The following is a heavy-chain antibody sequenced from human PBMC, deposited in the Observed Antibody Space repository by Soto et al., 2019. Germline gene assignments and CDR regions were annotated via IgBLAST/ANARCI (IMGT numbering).Heavy chain of an antibody. J-gene: IGHJ6*02. CDR3: ASTSIQLWQTDYYYHGMDV. CDR2: ISYDGSNK. D-gene: IGHD5-18*01. CDR1: GFTFSSYA. V-gene: IGHV3-30-3*01. Sequence: HPGGSLRLSCAASGFTFSSYAMHWVRQAPGKGLEWVAVISYDGSNKYYADSVKGRFTISRDNSKNTLYLQMNSLRAEDTAVYYCASTSIQLWQTDYYYHGMDVWGQGTTVTVSS.